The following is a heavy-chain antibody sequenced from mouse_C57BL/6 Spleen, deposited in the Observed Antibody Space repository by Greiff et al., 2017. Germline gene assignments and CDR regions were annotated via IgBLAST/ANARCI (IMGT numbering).Heavy chain of an antibody. J-gene: IGHJ2*01. Sequence: EVQLVESGGGLVQPGGSLSLSCAASGFTFTDYYMSWVRQPPGKALEWLGFIRNKANGYTTEYSASVKGRFTISRDNSQSILYLQMNALRAEDSATYYCARYDDGYYPYYCDYWGQGTTLTVSS. D-gene: IGHD2-3*01. CDR1: GFTFTDYY. CDR3: ARYDDGYYPYYCDY. CDR2: IRNKANGYTT. V-gene: IGHV7-3*01.